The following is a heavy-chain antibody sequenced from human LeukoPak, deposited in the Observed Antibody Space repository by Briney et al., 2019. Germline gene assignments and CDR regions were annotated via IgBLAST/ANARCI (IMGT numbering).Heavy chain of an antibody. CDR3: ARDAAVAGFFDY. CDR1: GYTFTSYY. V-gene: IGHV1-46*01. CDR2: INPSGGST. D-gene: IGHD6-19*01. J-gene: IGHJ4*02. Sequence: ASVKVSCKASGYTFTSYYMHWVRQAPGQGLEWMGIINPSGGSTSYAQKFQGRVTMTRDMSTSTVYMELSRLRSDDTAVYYCARDAAVAGFFDYWGQGTLVTVSS.